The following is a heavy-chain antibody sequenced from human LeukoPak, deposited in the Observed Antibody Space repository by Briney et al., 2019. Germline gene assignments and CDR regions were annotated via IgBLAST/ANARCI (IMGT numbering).Heavy chain of an antibody. CDR2: INHSGST. CDR3: ARLSSSGSYYPNYYYYYGMDV. CDR1: GGSFSGYY. V-gene: IGHV4-34*01. D-gene: IGHD3-10*01. J-gene: IGHJ6*02. Sequence: SETLSLTCAVYGGSFSGYYWSWIRQPPGKGLEWIGEINHSGSTNYNPSLKSRVTISVDTSKNQFSLKLSSVTAADTAVYYCARLSSSGSYYPNYYYYYGMDVWGQGTTVTVSS.